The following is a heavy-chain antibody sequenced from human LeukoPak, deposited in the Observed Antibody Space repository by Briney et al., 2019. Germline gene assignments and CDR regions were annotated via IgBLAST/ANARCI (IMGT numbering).Heavy chain of an antibody. J-gene: IGHJ5*02. D-gene: IGHD3-3*01. CDR2: IYYSGST. CDR1: GGSISSSSCY. V-gene: IGHV4-39*01. CDR3: ARHVRIRGGVVIMGQKSTNWFDP. Sequence: SETLSLTCTVSGGSISSSSCYWGWIRQPPGKGLEWIGSIYYSGSTYYNPSLKSRVTISVDTSKNQFSLKLSSVTAADTAVYYCARHVRIRGGVVIMGQKSTNWFDPWGQGTLVTVSS.